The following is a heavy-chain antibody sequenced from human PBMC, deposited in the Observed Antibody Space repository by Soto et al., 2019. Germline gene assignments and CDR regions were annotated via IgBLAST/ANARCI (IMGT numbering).Heavy chain of an antibody. CDR3: ARAVEYKNDGSGYGDFDY. D-gene: IGHD3-22*01. Sequence: QVQLQESGPGLVKPSQTLSLTCTVSGGSITSGASYWSWIRQHPGKCLEWIGYLYFNGEPNYTPSPNSRLYLSIDTSKNEFSLKLRSVTVADTAVYYCARAVEYKNDGSGYGDFDYWGQGTLVTVSS. V-gene: IGHV4-31*03. J-gene: IGHJ4*02. CDR2: LYFNGEP. CDR1: GGSITSGASY.